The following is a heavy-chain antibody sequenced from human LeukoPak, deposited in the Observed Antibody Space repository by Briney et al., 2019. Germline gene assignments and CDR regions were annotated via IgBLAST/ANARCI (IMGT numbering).Heavy chain of an antibody. Sequence: SETLSLTCTVSGGSISSYYWGWIRQPPGKGLEWIGSIYYSGSTYYNPSHQSRVTISVDTSKNQFSLKLNSVTAADTAVYYCASFYCSGGSCYQYFSYYYMDVWGKGTTVTISS. CDR1: GGSISSYY. D-gene: IGHD2-15*01. J-gene: IGHJ6*03. CDR3: ASFYCSGGSCYQYFSYYYMDV. V-gene: IGHV4-39*01. CDR2: IYYSGST.